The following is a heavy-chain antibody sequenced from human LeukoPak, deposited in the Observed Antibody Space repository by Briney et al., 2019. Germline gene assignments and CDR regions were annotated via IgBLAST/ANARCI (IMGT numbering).Heavy chain of an antibody. V-gene: IGHV3-21*01. J-gene: IGHJ5*02. CDR2: ISSSSSYI. CDR3: ARDWRLDWFDP. Sequence: MPGGSLRLSCAASGFTFSNAWMSWVRQAPGKGLEWVSSISSSSSYIYYADSVKGRFTISRDNAKNSLYLQMNSLRAEDTAVYYCARDWRLDWFDPWGQGTLVTVSS. CDR1: GFTFSNAW. D-gene: IGHD3-3*01.